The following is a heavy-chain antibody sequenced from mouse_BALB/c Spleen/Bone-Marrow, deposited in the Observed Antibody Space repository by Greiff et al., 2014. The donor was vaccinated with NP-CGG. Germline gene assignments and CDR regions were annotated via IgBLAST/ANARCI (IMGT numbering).Heavy chain of an antibody. CDR1: GFSLTTYG. V-gene: IGHV2-9*02. J-gene: IGHJ4*01. D-gene: IGHD1-2*01. CDR2: LWADGST. CDR3: ARITTATGAMDY. Sequence: VRLVESGPGLVAPSQSLSITCTVSGFSLTTYGVHWVRQPPGKGLEWLGVLWADGSTNYNSALMSRLSISKDNSKSRVFLKMNSLQTDDTAMYYCARITTATGAMDYWGQGTSVTVSS.